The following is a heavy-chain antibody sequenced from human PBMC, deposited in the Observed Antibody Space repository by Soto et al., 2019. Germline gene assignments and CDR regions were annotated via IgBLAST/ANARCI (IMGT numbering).Heavy chain of an antibody. CDR3: ARDPRTTVTTTLGWFDP. CDR1: GITFSAHY. CDR2: ISNSGGTT. V-gene: IGHV3-11*01. D-gene: IGHD4-4*01. Sequence: VQLLESGGGLVQPGGSLRLSCTASGITFSAHYMSWIRQAPGKGLEWVSYISNSGGTTYYADSVEGRFTISRDNAKNSLYLQMHSLRAEDTAVYYCARDPRTTVTTTLGWFDPWGQGTLVIVSS. J-gene: IGHJ5*02.